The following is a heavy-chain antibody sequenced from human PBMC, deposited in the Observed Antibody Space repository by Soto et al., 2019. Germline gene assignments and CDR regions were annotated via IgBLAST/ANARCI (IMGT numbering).Heavy chain of an antibody. CDR1: GGSISGSY. Sequence: SETLSLTCSVSGGSISGSYWSWIRQSPGKGLEWLGYVYYTGSTNYSPSLRSRVSISVDTSKNEFSLGLSSVTAADTAVHFCARSVAVPGAHIDYWGQGTQVTVSS. CDR2: VYYTGST. J-gene: IGHJ4*02. V-gene: IGHV4-59*01. D-gene: IGHD6-19*01. CDR3: ARSVAVPGAHIDY.